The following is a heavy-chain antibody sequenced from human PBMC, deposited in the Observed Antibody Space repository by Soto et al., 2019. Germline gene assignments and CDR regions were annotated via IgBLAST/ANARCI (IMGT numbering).Heavy chain of an antibody. V-gene: IGHV4-59*01. CDR2: IYYSGST. Sequence: PSETLSLTCTVSGGSISSYYWSWIRQPPGKGLEWIGYIYYSGSTNYNPSLKSRVTISVDTSKNQFSLKLSSVTAADTAVYYCARDNYDFWSGYRYYYYGMDVWGQGTTVTVSS. CDR1: GGSISSYY. CDR3: ARDNYDFWSGYRYYYYGMDV. J-gene: IGHJ6*02. D-gene: IGHD3-3*01.